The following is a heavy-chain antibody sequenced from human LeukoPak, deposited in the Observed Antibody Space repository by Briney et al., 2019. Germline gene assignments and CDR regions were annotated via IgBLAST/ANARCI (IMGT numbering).Heavy chain of an antibody. CDR3: ARKPKVSNAWYYFDY. J-gene: IGHJ4*02. D-gene: IGHD3-3*02. V-gene: IGHV4-39*07. CDR1: GGSISSSSYY. Sequence: PSETLSLTCTVSGGSISSSSYYWSWIRQPPGKGLEWIGNIYYSGSTYCDPSLKSRVTISIDTSRNQFSLKLSSVTAADTAVYYCARKPKVSNAWYYFDYWGRGTLVTVSS. CDR2: IYYSGST.